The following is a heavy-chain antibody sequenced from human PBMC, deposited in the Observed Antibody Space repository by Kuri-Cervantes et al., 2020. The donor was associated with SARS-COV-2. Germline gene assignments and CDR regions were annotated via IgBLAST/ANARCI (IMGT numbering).Heavy chain of an antibody. J-gene: IGHJ6*02. CDR3: ARISIWVVAATLFLAYYYYYGMDV. V-gene: IGHV3-74*01. D-gene: IGHD2-15*01. CDR2: INSDGSTI. CDR1: GFTFSSYW. Sequence: GESLKISCAASGFTFSSYWMHWVRQAPGKGLVWVPRINSDGSTISYADSVKGRFTISRDNAKNTLYLQMNSLRAEDTAVYYCARISIWVVAATLFLAYYYYYGMDVWGQGTTVTVSS.